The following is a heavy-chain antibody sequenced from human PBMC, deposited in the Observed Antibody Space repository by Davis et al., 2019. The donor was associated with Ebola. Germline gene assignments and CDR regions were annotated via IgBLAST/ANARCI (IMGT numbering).Heavy chain of an antibody. CDR3: ARYPSDLYYYYYGMDV. CDR1: GCTFTSYD. CDR2: MNPNSGNT. Sequence: ASVKVSCKASGCTFTSYDINWVRQATGQGLEWMGWMNPNSGNTGYAQKFQGRVTMTRNTSISTAYMELSSLRSEDTAVYYCARYPSDLYYYYYGMDVWGQGTTVTVSS. V-gene: IGHV1-8*01. J-gene: IGHJ6*02.